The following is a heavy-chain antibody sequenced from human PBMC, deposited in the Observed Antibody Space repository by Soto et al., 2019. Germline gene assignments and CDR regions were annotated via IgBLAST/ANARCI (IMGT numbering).Heavy chain of an antibody. CDR3: AKEHYDFWICDY. Sequence: GGSLRLSCAASGFTFSDYYMSWVRQAPGKGLEWVSAISGSGGSTYYADSVKGRFTISRDNSKNTLYLQMNSLRAEDTAVYYCAKEHYDFWICDYWGQGTLVTVSS. J-gene: IGHJ4*02. V-gene: IGHV3-23*01. CDR2: ISGSGGST. CDR1: GFTFSDYY. D-gene: IGHD3-3*01.